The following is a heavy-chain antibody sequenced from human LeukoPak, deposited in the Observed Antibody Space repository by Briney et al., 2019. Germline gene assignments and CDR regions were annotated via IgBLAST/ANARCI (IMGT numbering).Heavy chain of an antibody. V-gene: IGHV3-7*01. D-gene: IGHD3-10*01. CDR1: GFTFSSYW. CDR2: IKQDGSEK. J-gene: IGHJ4*02. Sequence: PGGSLRLSCAASGFTFSSYWMSWVRQAPGKGLEWVANIKQDGSEKYYVDSVKGRFTISRYNAQNSLYLQMNSLRAEGTAVYYCARVLGNYYGSGSYPYYFDYWGQGTLVTVSS. CDR3: ARVLGNYYGSGSYPYYFDY.